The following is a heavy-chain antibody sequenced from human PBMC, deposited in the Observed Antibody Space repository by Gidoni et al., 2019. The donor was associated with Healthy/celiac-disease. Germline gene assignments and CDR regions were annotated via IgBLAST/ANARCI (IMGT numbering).Heavy chain of an antibody. J-gene: IGHJ4*02. CDR3: ARDRVTMVRGVKHFDY. Sequence: QVQLVESGGGVVQPGRSLRLSCAASGFTFSSYAMHWARQAPGKGLEWVAVISYDGSNKYYADSVKGRFTISRDNSKNTLYLQMNSLRAEDTAVYYCARDRVTMVRGVKHFDYWGQGTLVTVSS. CDR2: ISYDGSNK. CDR1: GFTFSSYA. D-gene: IGHD3-10*01. V-gene: IGHV3-30*04.